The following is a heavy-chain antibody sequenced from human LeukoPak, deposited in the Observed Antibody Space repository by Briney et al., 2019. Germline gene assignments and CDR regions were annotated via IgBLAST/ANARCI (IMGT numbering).Heavy chain of an antibody. J-gene: IGHJ4*02. V-gene: IGHV3-48*04. CDR1: GFTFSSYG. CDR3: AREGYYDSRDIDY. Sequence: GGTLRLSCAASGFTFSSYGMSWVRQAPGKGLEWVSYISSSGSTIYYADSVKGRFTISRDNAKNSLYLQMNSLRAEDTAVYYCAREGYYDSRDIDYWGQGTLVTVSS. CDR2: ISSSGSTI. D-gene: IGHD3-22*01.